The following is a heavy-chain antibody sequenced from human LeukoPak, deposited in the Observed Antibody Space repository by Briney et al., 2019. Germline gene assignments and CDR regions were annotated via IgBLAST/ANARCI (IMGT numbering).Heavy chain of an antibody. CDR3: ATDLNR. V-gene: IGHV1-69-2*01. CDR2: VDPEDGET. J-gene: IGHJ4*02. Sequence: ASVKVSCKASGYTFTSYGFSWVRQAPGQGLEWMGLVDPEDGETIYAEKFQGRVTITADTSTDTAYMELSSLRSEDTAVYYCATDLNRWGQGTLVTVSS. CDR1: GYTFTSYG.